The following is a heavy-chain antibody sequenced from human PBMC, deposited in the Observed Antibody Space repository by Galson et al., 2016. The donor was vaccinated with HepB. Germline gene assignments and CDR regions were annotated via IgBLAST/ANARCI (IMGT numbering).Heavy chain of an antibody. D-gene: IGHD3-9*01. J-gene: IGHJ4*02. CDR2: ISATGSST. V-gene: IGHV3-23*01. Sequence: SLRLSCAASRFTSSTYAMSWVRQAPGKGLEWVSAISATGSSTYYADSVKGRFTISKDNSKNTLYLQMNGLRTEDTAIYYWATNGPQLYFHWLNSFDYWGQGTLVTVSS. CDR1: RFTSSTYA. CDR3: ATNGPQLYFHWLNSFDY.